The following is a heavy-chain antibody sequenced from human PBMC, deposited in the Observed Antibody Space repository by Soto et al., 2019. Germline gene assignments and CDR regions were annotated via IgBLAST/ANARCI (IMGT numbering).Heavy chain of an antibody. V-gene: IGHV4-4*02. Sequence: QVQLQESGPGLVKPSGTLSLTCAVSGDSITNSRWWTWVRQPPGKGLEWIGDILHSGETNYNPPLKSRVFISVDKSQNQLSLRVSSVTAADTAVYYCAYSTGSYRHDVWGQGTLVTVSS. J-gene: IGHJ3*01. CDR1: GDSITNSRW. CDR2: ILHSGET. D-gene: IGHD6-19*01. CDR3: AYSTGSYRHDV.